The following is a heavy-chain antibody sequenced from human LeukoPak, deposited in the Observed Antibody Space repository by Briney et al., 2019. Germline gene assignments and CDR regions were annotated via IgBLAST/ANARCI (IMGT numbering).Heavy chain of an antibody. V-gene: IGHV3-30-3*01. D-gene: IGHD6-13*01. J-gene: IGHJ6*02. Sequence: SGRSLRLSCAASGFTFSSYAMHWVRQAPGKGLEWVAVISYDGSNKYYADSVKGRFTISRDNSKNTLYLQMNSLRAEDTAVYYCAREGGPYSTLLIYYYGMDVWGQGTTVTVSS. CDR3: AREGGPYSTLLIYYYGMDV. CDR1: GFTFSSYA. CDR2: ISYDGSNK.